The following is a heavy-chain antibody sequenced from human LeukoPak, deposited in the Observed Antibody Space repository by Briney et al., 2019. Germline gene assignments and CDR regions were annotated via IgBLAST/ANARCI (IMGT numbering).Heavy chain of an antibody. D-gene: IGHD6-19*01. CDR2: INPNSGGT. CDR3: AKARGTAVAATPDY. V-gene: IGHV1-2*02. CDR1: GYTFTGKY. Sequence: SVKVSCKASGYTFTGKYMHWVRQAPGQGLEWMGWINPNSGGTNYAQKFQGRVTMTRDTSISTAYLELSRLRSDDTAVYYCAKARGTAVAATPDYWGQGTLVTVSS. J-gene: IGHJ4*02.